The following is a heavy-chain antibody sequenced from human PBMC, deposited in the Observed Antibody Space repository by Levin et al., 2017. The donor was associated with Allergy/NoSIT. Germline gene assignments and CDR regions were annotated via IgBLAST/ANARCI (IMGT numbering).Heavy chain of an antibody. J-gene: IGHJ4*02. Sequence: GGSLRLSCAASGFTFSSYAMTWVRQAPGKGLEWVSTNSASGGSTYYADSVKGRFTISRDNSKNTLDLRMNSLRAEDTALYHCAKGVTSCNGGTCYICDYWGQGTLVTVSS. D-gene: IGHD2-15*01. CDR3: AKGVTSCNGGTCYICDY. V-gene: IGHV3-23*01. CDR1: GFTFSSYA. CDR2: NSASGGST.